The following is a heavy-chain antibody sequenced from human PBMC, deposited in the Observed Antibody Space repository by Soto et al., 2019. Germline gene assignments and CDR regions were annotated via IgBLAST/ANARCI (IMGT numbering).Heavy chain of an antibody. Sequence: PSETLSLTCSVSGGSVSSGTFYWSWIRQPPGRGLEWIGYINYLGSTNYNPSLKSRVTISVDTSKTQFSLKVSSVTAADTAVYYCARGKGSNYYYGMDVWGQETTVTVSS. CDR3: ARGKGSNYYYGMDV. CDR1: GGSVSSGTFY. J-gene: IGHJ6*02. D-gene: IGHD4-4*01. CDR2: INYLGST. V-gene: IGHV4-61*01.